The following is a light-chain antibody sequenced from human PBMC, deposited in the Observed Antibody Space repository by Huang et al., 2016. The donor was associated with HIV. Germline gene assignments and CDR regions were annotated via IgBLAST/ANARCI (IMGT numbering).Light chain of an antibody. CDR3: QQYYNTSYT. CDR2: CAS. J-gene: IGKJ2*01. V-gene: IGKV4-1*01. Sequence: DIVMTQSPDSLAVSLGERATINCKSSKSVLYSSNNKNYLAWYQQKPGQPPKLLVSCASSRESGVPDRFSASGSGTDFTLTISSLQAEDAAVYFCQQYYNTSYTFGQGTKLEIK. CDR1: KSVLYSSNNKNY.